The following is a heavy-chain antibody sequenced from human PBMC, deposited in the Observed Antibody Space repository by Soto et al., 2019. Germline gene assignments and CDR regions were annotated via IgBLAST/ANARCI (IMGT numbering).Heavy chain of an antibody. D-gene: IGHD6-19*01. CDR2: IYYDGSV. Sequence: QLQLQESGPGLLEPSETPSLTCTVSGGAIRNSIYYWGWIRQPPGKGLEWIGTIYYDGSVAYSPSLKSRVTLSVDTSRNHFSVKINSVTAADTAVYFCARHRIAVAGPLDYWGQGTLVTVSS. J-gene: IGHJ4*02. CDR3: ARHRIAVAGPLDY. V-gene: IGHV4-39*01. CDR1: GGAIRNSIYY.